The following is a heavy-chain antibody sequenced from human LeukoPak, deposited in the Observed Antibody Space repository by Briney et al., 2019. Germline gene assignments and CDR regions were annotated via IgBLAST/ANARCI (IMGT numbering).Heavy chain of an antibody. Sequence: PGRSLRLSCAASGFTFSSYAMHWVRQAPGKGLEWVSGISGFGEITDYADSVKGRFTISRDNSKKTVYLQMNSLRAEDTAVYYCAKEGGDSSTSCYGCFYYYMDVWGTGTTVTVSS. V-gene: IGHV3-23*01. CDR3: AKEGGDSSTSCYGCFYYYMDV. CDR1: GFTFSSYA. CDR2: ISGFGEIT. D-gene: IGHD2-2*01. J-gene: IGHJ6*03.